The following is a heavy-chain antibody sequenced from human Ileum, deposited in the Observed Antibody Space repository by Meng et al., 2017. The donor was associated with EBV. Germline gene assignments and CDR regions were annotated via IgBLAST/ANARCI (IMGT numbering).Heavy chain of an antibody. Sequence: QVHLPESGPGLVKPSGTLSLTCDVFGVCISGNYWSWIRQSPVKGLEWIGFFYEGTTNYNPSLKSRVTIAAGPANNQISLRLSSVTSADTAVYYCAKGGQWDPLDSWGRGILVTVSS. CDR2: FYEGTT. D-gene: IGHD1-26*01. CDR3: AKGGQWDPLDS. J-gene: IGHJ4*02. V-gene: IGHV4-59*01. CDR1: GVCISGNY.